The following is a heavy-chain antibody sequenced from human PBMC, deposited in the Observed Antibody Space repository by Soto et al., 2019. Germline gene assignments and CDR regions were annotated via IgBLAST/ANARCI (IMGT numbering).Heavy chain of an antibody. CDR2: ISSDGDST. Sequence: PVVSLSLSCSVSGFTWITYAMHWVRQAPAKGLEYVSSISSDGDSTYYADSVKGRFIISRDNSRNLFSLKLTSVTAADTAMYYCARNLHDYNLRNWFDPWGQGTLVTVSS. CDR1: GFTWITYA. V-gene: IGHV3-64*04. CDR3: ARNLHDYNLRNWFDP. J-gene: IGHJ5*02. D-gene: IGHD4-4*01.